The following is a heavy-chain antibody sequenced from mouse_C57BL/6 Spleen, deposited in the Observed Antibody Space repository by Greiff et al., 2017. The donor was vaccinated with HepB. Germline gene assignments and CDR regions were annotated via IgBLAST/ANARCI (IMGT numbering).Heavy chain of an antibody. J-gene: IGHJ2*01. CDR3: SRTARIKY. CDR1: GYSITSGYG. V-gene: IGHV3-2*02. CDR2: ISYSGST. Sequence: EVQLVESGPGLVKPSQSLSLTCTVTGYSITSGYGWNWIRQFPGNKLEWMGYISYSGSTNYNQSLKSRISITRDTAKNQFFLQLNSVTTEDTATYYWSRTARIKYWGQGTTLTVSS. D-gene: IGHD1-2*01.